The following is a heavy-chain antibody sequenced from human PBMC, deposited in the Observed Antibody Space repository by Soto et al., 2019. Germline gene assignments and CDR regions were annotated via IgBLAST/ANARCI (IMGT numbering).Heavy chain of an antibody. V-gene: IGHV3-33*01. CDR3: AREVLGYCSGGSCYPSS. CDR1: GFTFSSYG. CDR2: IWYDGSNK. Sequence: GSLRLSCAASGFTFSSYGMHWVRQAPGKGLEWVEVIWYDGSNKYYADSVKGRFTISRDNSKNTLYLQMNSLRAEDTAVYYCAREVLGYCSGGSCYPSSWGQGTLVTVS. J-gene: IGHJ5*02. D-gene: IGHD2-15*01.